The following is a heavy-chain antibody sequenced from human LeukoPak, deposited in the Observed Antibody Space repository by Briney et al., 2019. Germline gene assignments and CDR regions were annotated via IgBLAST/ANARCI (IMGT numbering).Heavy chain of an antibody. J-gene: IGHJ4*02. Sequence: GASVKVSCKASGYTFTGYYMHWVRQAPGQGLEWMGWINPNSGGTNYAQKFQGWVTMTRDTSIGTAYMELSRLRSDDTAVYYCARARTGYCSGGSCYALIYWGQGTLVTVSS. V-gene: IGHV1-2*04. CDR3: ARARTGYCSGGSCYALIY. D-gene: IGHD2-15*01. CDR1: GYTFTGYY. CDR2: INPNSGGT.